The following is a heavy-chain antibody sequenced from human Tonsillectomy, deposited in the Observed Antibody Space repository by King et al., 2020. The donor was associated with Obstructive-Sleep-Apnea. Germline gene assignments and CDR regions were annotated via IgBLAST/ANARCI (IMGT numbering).Heavy chain of an antibody. CDR3: TTADHCGSGTYIIKTYYFDY. Sequence: VQLVESGGDLVKPGGSLRLSCAASGFSFSNAWMSWVRQAPGKGLEWVGRIKSKADGGTTDYAAPVKGRFTISRDDSENTLSLQMNSLETEDTAVYYCTTADHCGSGTYIIKTYYFDYWGQGTLVTVSS. J-gene: IGHJ4*02. V-gene: IGHV3-15*01. D-gene: IGHD3-10*01. CDR1: GFSFSNAW. CDR2: IKSKADGGTT.